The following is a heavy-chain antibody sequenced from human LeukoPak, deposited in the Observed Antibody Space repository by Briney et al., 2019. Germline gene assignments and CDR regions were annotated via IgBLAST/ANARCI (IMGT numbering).Heavy chain of an antibody. CDR2: IYYSGST. D-gene: IGHD2-2*01. V-gene: IGHV4-39*01. J-gene: IGHJ4*02. CDR3: ARGLPSCYFDY. CDR1: GGSISSSSYY. Sequence: PPETLSLTCTVSGGSISSSSYYWGWIRQPPGKGLEWIGSIYYSGSTYYNPSLKTRVTISVHTSKNPFSRKLSSVTAADTAVYYCARGLPSCYFDYWGQGTLVTVSS.